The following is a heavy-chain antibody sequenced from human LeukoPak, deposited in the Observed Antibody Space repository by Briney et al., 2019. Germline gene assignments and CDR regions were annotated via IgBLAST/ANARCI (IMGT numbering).Heavy chain of an antibody. J-gene: IGHJ6*02. D-gene: IGHD1-1*01. Sequence: SQSLSLTCAISVDSVSSNSSAWNWIRQSPSRGLEWLGRTYYGPKWYNDYGVSVKSRITINADTSKNQFSLQLNSVTPEDTAVYYCARGKWNHYGMDVWGQGTTVTVSS. V-gene: IGHV6-1*01. CDR3: ARGKWNHYGMDV. CDR1: VDSVSSNSSA. CDR2: TYYGPKWYN.